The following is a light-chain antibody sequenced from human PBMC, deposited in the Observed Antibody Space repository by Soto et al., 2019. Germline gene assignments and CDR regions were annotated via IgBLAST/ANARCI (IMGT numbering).Light chain of an antibody. CDR2: SNN. V-gene: IGLV1-44*01. CDR1: SSNIGSNT. Sequence: QSVLTQPPSASGTPGQRVTISCSGSSSNIGSNTVNWYQQLPGTAPKLLIYSNNQRPAGVPDRFSGSKSGTSASLAISGLQSEAEADYYCASWDDSLNGPVFGGWTKLTVL. CDR3: ASWDDSLNGPV. J-gene: IGLJ2*01.